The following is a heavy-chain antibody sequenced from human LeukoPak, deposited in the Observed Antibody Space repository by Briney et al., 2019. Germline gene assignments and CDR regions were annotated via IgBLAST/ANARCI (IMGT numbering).Heavy chain of an antibody. D-gene: IGHD3-10*01. CDR2: IHYTGST. J-gene: IGHJ4*02. CDR1: GGSISSYY. Sequence: SETLSLTCTVSGGSISSYYWSWIRQPPGKGLEWIGYIHYTGSTNYNPSLKSRVTISVDTSKNQFSLKLSSVTAADTAVYYCASPGSMVRGVTYFDYWGQGTLVTVSS. CDR3: ASPGSMVRGVTYFDY. V-gene: IGHV4-59*01.